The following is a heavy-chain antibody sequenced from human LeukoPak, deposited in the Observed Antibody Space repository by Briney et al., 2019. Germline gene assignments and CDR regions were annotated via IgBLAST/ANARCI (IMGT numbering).Heavy chain of an antibody. CDR3: ARAVAGHFDY. V-gene: IGHV3-21*01. D-gene: IGHD6-19*01. CDR2: ISSSSSYI. Sequence: PGGSPRLSCTASGFTFSSYSMNWVRQAPGKGLEWVSSISSSSSYIYYADSAKGRFTISRDNAKNSLYLQMNSLRAEDTAVYYCARAVAGHFDYWGQGTLVTVSS. CDR1: GFTFSSYS. J-gene: IGHJ4*02.